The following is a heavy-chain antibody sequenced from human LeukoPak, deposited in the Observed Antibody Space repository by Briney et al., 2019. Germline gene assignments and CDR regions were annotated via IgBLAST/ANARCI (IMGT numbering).Heavy chain of an antibody. V-gene: IGHV5-51*01. D-gene: IGHD4-17*01. CDR2: IYPADSDI. CDR1: GYSINNYW. CDR3: ARHPDDYGDPQFDY. Sequence: GESLKISCKGSGYSINNYWIGWVRQMPGKGLEWMGIIYPADSDIRYSPSFQGQVTISADKSISTAYLQWSSLKASDTAMYYCARHPDDYGDPQFDYWGQGTLVTVSS. J-gene: IGHJ4*02.